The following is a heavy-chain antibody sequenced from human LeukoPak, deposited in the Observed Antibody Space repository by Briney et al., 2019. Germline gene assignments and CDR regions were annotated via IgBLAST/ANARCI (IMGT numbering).Heavy chain of an antibody. CDR2: INSNGGST. D-gene: IGHD2-2*01. V-gene: IGHV3-64D*06. J-gene: IGHJ6*02. Sequence: QAGGSLRLSCSASGFAFSNYATHWVRQAPGKGLEYVAGINSNGGSTFYADSVKGRFTMSGDNSKNTLYLQMSSLRAEDTAVYYCVKGTSTKYYYYGMDVWGQGTTVTVSS. CDR3: VKGTSTKYYYYGMDV. CDR1: GFAFSNYA.